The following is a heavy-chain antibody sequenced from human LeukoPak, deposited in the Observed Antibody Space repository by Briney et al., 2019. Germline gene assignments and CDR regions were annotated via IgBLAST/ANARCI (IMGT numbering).Heavy chain of an antibody. V-gene: IGHV5-51*01. CDR3: ARHFHSAWFGF. D-gene: IGHD5-18*01. CDR1: GFDFTAYG. Sequence: GESLKISCKCPGFDFTAYGIAWVRQMPGKGLEWMGNIYPGGSNGRYSPSFQGQVTMSADKSITTVYLQWSSMKASDTAMYYCARHFHSAWFGFWGQGSLVTVSS. CDR2: IYPGGSNG. J-gene: IGHJ4*02.